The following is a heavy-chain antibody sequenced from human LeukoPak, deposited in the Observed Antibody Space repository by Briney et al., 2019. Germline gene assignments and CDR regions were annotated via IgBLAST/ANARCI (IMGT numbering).Heavy chain of an antibody. CDR2: INPNSGGT. Sequence: ASVKVSCKASGYTFTGYYMHWVRQAPGQGLEWMGWINPNSGGTNYAQKFQGRVTMTRDTSISTAYMELSRLRSDDTAVYYCARDLYSITMVRGFVDYWGQGTLVTVSA. J-gene: IGHJ4*02. V-gene: IGHV1-2*02. CDR3: ARDLYSITMVRGFVDY. D-gene: IGHD3-10*01. CDR1: GYTFTGYY.